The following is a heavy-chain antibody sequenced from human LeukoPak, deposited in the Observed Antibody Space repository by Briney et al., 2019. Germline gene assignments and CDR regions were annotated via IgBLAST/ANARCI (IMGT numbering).Heavy chain of an antibody. J-gene: IGHJ4*02. Sequence: SETLSLTCTVSGGSISSYYWSWIRQPPGKGLEWIGYIYYSGSTNYNPSLKSRVTISVDTSKNQFSLKLSSVTAADTAVYYCARGRWLVPYFDYWGQGTLVTVSS. CDR1: GGSISSYY. CDR2: IYYSGST. V-gene: IGHV4-59*01. D-gene: IGHD6-19*01. CDR3: ARGRWLVPYFDY.